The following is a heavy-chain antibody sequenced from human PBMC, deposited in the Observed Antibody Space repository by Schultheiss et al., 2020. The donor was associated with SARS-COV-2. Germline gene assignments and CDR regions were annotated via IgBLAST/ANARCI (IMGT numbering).Heavy chain of an antibody. CDR3: ARAVTTGYYYMDV. V-gene: IGHV4-61*08. D-gene: IGHD4-11*01. J-gene: IGHJ6*03. CDR1: GGSISSGDYY. CDR2: IYYSGST. Sequence: SETLSLTCTVSGGSISSGDYYWSWIRQPPGKGLEWIGYIYYSGSTNYNPSLKSRVTISVDTSKNQFSLKLSSVTAADTAVYYCARAVTTGYYYMDVWGKGTTVTVSS.